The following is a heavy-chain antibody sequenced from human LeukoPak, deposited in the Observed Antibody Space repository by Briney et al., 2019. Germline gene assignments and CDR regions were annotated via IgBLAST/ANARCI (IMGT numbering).Heavy chain of an antibody. D-gene: IGHD5-18*01. CDR2: VSAGHHA. J-gene: IGHJ4*02. Sequence: GGSLRLSCTASGFNLSGHDMHWVRQTTGDGLEWVAAVSAGHHAFYAGSVKGRFTVSREDAKNSLYLQMNSLRAGDTAVYYCVREARGYHYTYFDYWGQGSLVTVSS. V-gene: IGHV3-13*01. CDR3: VREARGYHYTYFDY. CDR1: GFNLSGHD.